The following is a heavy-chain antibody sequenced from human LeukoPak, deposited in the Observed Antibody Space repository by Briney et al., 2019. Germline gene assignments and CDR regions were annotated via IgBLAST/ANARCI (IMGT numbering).Heavy chain of an antibody. CDR3: ARGRGGMPVRRSYYYYYMDV. D-gene: IGHD3-16*01. CDR1: GFTFSSYA. J-gene: IGHJ6*03. V-gene: IGHV3-21*01. Sequence: GGSLRLSCAASGFTFSSYATSWVRQAPGKGLEWVSVIIGSGSDTYYADSVKGRFTISRDNAKNSLYLQMNSLRAEDTAVYYCARGRGGMPVRRSYYYYYMDVWGKGTTVTVSS. CDR2: IIGSGSDT.